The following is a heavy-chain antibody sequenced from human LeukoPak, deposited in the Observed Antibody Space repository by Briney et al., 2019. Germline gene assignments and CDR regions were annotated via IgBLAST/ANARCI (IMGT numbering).Heavy chain of an antibody. Sequence: ASVKVSCKASGYTFTTYYLHWVRQAPGQGLEWMGIINPSGGSTTYAQKFQGRLTMTRDTSTSILYMELSGLRSEDTALYYCARGGMGIQLWPFDYWGQGTLVTVSS. CDR2: INPSGGST. D-gene: IGHD5-18*01. V-gene: IGHV1-46*01. J-gene: IGHJ4*02. CDR1: GYTFTTYY. CDR3: ARGGMGIQLWPFDY.